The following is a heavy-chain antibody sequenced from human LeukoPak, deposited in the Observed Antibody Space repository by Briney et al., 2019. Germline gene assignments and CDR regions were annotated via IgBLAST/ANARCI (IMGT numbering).Heavy chain of an antibody. J-gene: IGHJ5*02. V-gene: IGHV4-59*12. Sequence: PSETLSLTCTVSGDSISPYYWGWIRQSPGKGLEWIGYIYSTGSASYNPSLKSRVTISVDTSKNQFSLKLSSVTAADTAVYYCARGPSYYDFWSGYYIHWFDPWGQGTLVTVSS. CDR3: ARGPSYYDFWSGYYIHWFDP. D-gene: IGHD3-3*01. CDR2: IYSTGSA. CDR1: GDSISPYY.